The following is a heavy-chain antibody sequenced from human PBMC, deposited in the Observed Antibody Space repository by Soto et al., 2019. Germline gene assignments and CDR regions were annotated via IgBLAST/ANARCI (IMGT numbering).Heavy chain of an antibody. J-gene: IGHJ4*02. CDR2: IKEDGSEE. D-gene: IGHD2-2*01. V-gene: IGHV3-7*01. CDR3: ATAISSPFSNFDY. Sequence: PGGSLRLSCVASGFSFSTYWMTWVRQAPGMGLEWVAGIKEDGSEEVYVDSVKGRFSISRDNAKTSLYLQLNSLRAEDTAVYYCATAISSPFSNFDYWGQGPLVTVSS. CDR1: GFSFSTYW.